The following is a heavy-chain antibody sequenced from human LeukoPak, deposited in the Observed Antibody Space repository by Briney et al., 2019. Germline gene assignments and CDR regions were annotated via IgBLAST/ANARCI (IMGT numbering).Heavy chain of an antibody. V-gene: IGHV4-59*01. CDR3: ARGGYTSGWYVFDY. D-gene: IGHD6-19*01. CDR1: GGSISSSY. Sequence: SETLSLTCTVSGGSISSSYWSWIRQPPRKRLEWIGYIYYSGSTNFNPSLKGRVTISVDTSKNQFSLKLSSVTAADTAVYYCARGGYTSGWYVFDYWGQGTLVTVSS. CDR2: IYYSGST. J-gene: IGHJ4*02.